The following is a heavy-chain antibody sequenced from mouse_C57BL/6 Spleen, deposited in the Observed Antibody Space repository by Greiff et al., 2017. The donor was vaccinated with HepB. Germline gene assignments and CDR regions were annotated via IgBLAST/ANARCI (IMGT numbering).Heavy chain of an antibody. CDR2: INPNNGGT. J-gene: IGHJ1*03. CDR3: ASPVYYGNYDWYFDV. V-gene: IGHV1-22*01. D-gene: IGHD2-1*01. CDR1: GYTFTDYN. Sequence: VQLQRSGPELVKPGASVKMSCKASGYTFTDYNMHWVKQSHGKSLEWIGYINPNNGGTSYNQKFKGKATLTVNKSSSTAYMELRSLTSEDSAVYYCASPVYYGNYDWYFDVWGTGTTVTVSS.